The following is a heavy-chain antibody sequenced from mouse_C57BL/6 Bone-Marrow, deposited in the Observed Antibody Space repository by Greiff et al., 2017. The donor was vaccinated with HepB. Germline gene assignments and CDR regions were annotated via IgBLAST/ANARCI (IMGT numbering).Heavy chain of an antibody. J-gene: IGHJ3*01. CDR3: ARHVYEGYYFAY. D-gene: IGHD2-3*01. CDR2: ISSGGSYT. V-gene: IGHV5-6*01. CDR1: GFTFSSYG. Sequence: EVQLVESGGDLVKPGGSLKLSCAASGFTFSSYGMSWVRQTPDKRLEWVATISSGGSYTYYPDIVKGRFTISRDNAKNTLYLQMSSLKSEDTAMYYCARHVYEGYYFAYWGQGTLVTVSA.